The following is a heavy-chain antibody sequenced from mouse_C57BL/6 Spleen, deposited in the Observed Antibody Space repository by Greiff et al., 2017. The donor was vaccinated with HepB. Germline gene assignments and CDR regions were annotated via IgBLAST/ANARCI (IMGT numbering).Heavy chain of an antibody. J-gene: IGHJ1*03. CDR3: ARGPYDV. CDR1: GYTFTSYG. CDR2: IYPRSGNT. V-gene: IGHV1-81*01. Sequence: VKLMESGAELARPGASVKLSCKASGYTFTSYGISWVKQRTGQGLEWIGEIYPRSGNTYYNEKFKGKATLTADKSSSTAYMELRSLTSEDSAVYFCARGPYDVWGTGTTVTVSS.